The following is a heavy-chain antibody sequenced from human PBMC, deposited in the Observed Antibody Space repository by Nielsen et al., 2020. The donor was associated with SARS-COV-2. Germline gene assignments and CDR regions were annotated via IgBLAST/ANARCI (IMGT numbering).Heavy chain of an antibody. J-gene: IGHJ2*01. D-gene: IGHD5-24*01. Sequence: GGSLRLSCKGSGYSFTSYWIGWVRQMPGKGLEWMGIIYPGDSDTRYSPSFQGQVTISADKSISTAYLQWSSLKASDTAMYYCARQVNGWLQNYWYFDLWGRGTLVTVSS. CDR3: ARQVNGWLQNYWYFDL. CDR2: IYPGDSDT. V-gene: IGHV5-51*01. CDR1: GYSFTSYW.